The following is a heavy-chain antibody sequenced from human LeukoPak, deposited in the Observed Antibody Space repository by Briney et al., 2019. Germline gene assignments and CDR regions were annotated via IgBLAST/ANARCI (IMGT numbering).Heavy chain of an antibody. CDR3: VRGGGNFDC. Sequence: SQTLSLTCAISGDSVSSNSAAWNWIRQSPSRGLEWLGRTFYRSKWYYEYGVSVRSRMTINPDTSMNQFSLQLNSVTPEDSAVYYCVRGGGNFDCWGQGTLVTVSS. V-gene: IGHV6-1*01. J-gene: IGHJ4*02. CDR2: TFYRSKWYY. CDR1: GDSVSSNSAA.